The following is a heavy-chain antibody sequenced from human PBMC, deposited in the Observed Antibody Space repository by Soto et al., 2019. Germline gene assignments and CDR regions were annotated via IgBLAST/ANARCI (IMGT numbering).Heavy chain of an antibody. D-gene: IGHD3-16*02. V-gene: IGHV3-30*18. J-gene: IGHJ4*02. CDR3: AKALGELSPESFDY. CDR1: GFTFSYYA. Sequence: QVQLVESGGGVVQPGRSLRLSCAASGFTFSYYAMHWVRQAPGKGLGWVAVISYDGSDKYYADSVKGRFTISRDNSKNTLNLQMNSLRADDTAVYYCAKALGELSPESFDYWGQGTLITVSS. CDR2: ISYDGSDK.